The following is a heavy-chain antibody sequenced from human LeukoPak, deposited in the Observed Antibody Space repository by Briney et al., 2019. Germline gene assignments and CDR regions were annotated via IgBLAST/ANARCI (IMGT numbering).Heavy chain of an antibody. CDR2: ISGSGGST. CDR1: GFTFSSYS. CDR3: AKLLRTYYYDSSGPRSN. D-gene: IGHD3-22*01. Sequence: PGGSLRLSCAASGFTFSSYSMNWVRQAPGKGLEWVSAISGSGGSTYYADSVKGRFTISRDNSKNTLYLQMNSLRAEDTAVYYCAKLLRTYYYDSSGPRSNWGQGTLVTVSS. V-gene: IGHV3-23*01. J-gene: IGHJ4*02.